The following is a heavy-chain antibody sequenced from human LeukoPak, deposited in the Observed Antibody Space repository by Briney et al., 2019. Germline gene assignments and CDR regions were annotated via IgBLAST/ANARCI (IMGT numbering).Heavy chain of an antibody. CDR2: INHSGST. D-gene: IGHD3-3*01. V-gene: IGHV4-39*07. J-gene: IGHJ5*02. Sequence: PSETLSLTCTVSGGSISSGGFYWSWIRQPPGKGLEWIGEINHSGSTNYNPSLKSRVTISVDTSKNQFSLKLSSVTAADTAVYYCARSTIFGVVPRWFDPWGQGTLVTVSS. CDR1: GGSISSGGFY. CDR3: ARSTIFGVVPRWFDP.